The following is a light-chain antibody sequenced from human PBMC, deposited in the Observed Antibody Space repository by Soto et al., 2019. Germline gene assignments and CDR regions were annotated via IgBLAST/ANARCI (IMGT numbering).Light chain of an antibody. V-gene: IGKV1-5*01. CDR1: QSVTDW. CDR2: DAS. Sequence: DIQLTQSPSTLSASVGDRGTITCRASQSVTDWLAWYQQKPGKAPKLLIYDASSLQSGVQTRFSGSGSGTEFSLTIRSLQPDDFATYYCQQYYRSCTFGQGTKVEIK. CDR3: QQYYRSCT. J-gene: IGKJ2*02.